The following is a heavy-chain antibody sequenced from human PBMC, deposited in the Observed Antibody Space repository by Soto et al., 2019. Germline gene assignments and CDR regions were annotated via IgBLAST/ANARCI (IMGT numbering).Heavy chain of an antibody. CDR2: IYSNGST. D-gene: IGHD2-15*01. CDR3: ARGGQVRGGLDV. V-gene: IGHV3-53*01. CDR1: GFTVISNY. J-gene: IGHJ6*02. Sequence: EVQLVESGGGLIQPGGSLRLSCADSGFTVISNYMSWVRQAPGKGLEWVSFIYSNGSTYYADSVKGRFSISRDNSNNMVYLQMDSLRAEDTAVYYCARGGQVRGGLDVWGQGTTVTVSS.